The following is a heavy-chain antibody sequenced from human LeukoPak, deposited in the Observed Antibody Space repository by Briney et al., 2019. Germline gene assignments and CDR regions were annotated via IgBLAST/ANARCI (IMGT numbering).Heavy chain of an antibody. Sequence: SETLSLTCAVYGGSFSGYYWSWIRQPPGKGLEWIGEINHSGSTNYNPSLKSRVTISVDTSKNQFSLKLSSVTAADTAVYYCASFRYCSSTSCADGLAVWFDPWGQGTLVTVSS. V-gene: IGHV4-34*01. CDR2: INHSGST. J-gene: IGHJ5*02. CDR1: GGSFSGYY. CDR3: ASFRYCSSTSCADGLAVWFDP. D-gene: IGHD2-2*01.